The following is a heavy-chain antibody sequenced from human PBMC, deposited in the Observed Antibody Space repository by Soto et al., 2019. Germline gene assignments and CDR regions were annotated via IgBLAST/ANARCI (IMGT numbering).Heavy chain of an antibody. CDR2: LSGSGDNS. J-gene: IGHJ3*02. V-gene: IGHV3-23*01. D-gene: IGHD2-15*01. CDR1: ESSFSDYA. Sequence: PGGSLRLSCVDSESSFSDYAMCRVRQAQGKGLEWVSSLSGSGDNSYYADSVKGRFTISRDNSKNTLYLQMNSLRDDDTAVYYCTKAGHCSGGTCQVAFDIWGQGTMVTVSS. CDR3: TKAGHCSGGTCQVAFDI.